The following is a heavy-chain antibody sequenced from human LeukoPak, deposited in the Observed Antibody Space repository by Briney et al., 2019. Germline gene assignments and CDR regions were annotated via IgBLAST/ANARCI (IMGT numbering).Heavy chain of an antibody. J-gene: IGHJ3*02. CDR1: GFTFSRYW. CDR3: ARRGATRVAFDI. D-gene: IGHD1-26*01. CDR2: INSDGRIT. Sequence: QPGGSLRLSCVASGFTFSRYWMHWVRQAPGKGLVWVSRINSDGRITSYADSVKGRFTISRDNAKNTLYLQMNSLRAEDTAVYYCARRGATRVAFDIWGQGTMVTVSS. V-gene: IGHV3-74*01.